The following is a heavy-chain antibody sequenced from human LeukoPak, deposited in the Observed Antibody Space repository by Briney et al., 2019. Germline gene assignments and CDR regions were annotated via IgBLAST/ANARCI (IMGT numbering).Heavy chain of an antibody. V-gene: IGHV3-21*04. CDR2: LSSSSSYI. CDR1: GFTFSSYS. CDR3: AKFYSSSWYEYFDY. J-gene: IGHJ4*02. Sequence: GGSLRLSCAASGFTFSSYSMNWVRQAPGKGLEWVSSLSSSSSYIYYADSVKGRFTISRDNAKNSLYLQMNSLRAEDTAVYYCAKFYSSSWYEYFDYWGQGTLVTVSS. D-gene: IGHD6-13*01.